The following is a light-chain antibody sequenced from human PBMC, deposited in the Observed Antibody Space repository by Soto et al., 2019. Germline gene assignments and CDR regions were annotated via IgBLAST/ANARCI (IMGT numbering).Light chain of an antibody. V-gene: IGKV3-11*01. CDR2: DAS. CDR1: QSVSTY. Sequence: EVVLTQSPATLSLSPGERATLSCRASQSVSTYLACYQQRPGQAPRLLIFDASNRATGIPARFSGSGSGTDFTLTISSLESEDFAVYYCQQNSNWPLTFGGGTRVEIK. CDR3: QQNSNWPLT. J-gene: IGKJ4*01.